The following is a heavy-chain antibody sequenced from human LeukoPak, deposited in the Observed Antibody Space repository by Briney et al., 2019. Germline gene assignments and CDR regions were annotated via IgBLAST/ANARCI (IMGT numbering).Heavy chain of an antibody. J-gene: IGHJ4*02. CDR2: INPSGGST. V-gene: IGHV1-46*01. D-gene: IGHD6-6*01. CDR1: GYTFTSYY. CDR3: ARSVAARPRLGY. Sequence: ASVKVSCKASGYTFTSYYMHWVRQAPGQGLEWMGIINPSGGSTSYAQKFQGRVTMTRDTSTSIVYMELSSLRSEDTAVYYCARSVAARPRLGYWGQGTLVTVSS.